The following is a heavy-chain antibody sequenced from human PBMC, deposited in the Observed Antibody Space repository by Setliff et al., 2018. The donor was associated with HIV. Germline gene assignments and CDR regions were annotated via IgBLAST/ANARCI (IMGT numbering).Heavy chain of an antibody. CDR1: GGSFSGYY. D-gene: IGHD3-22*01. J-gene: IGHJ4*02. Sequence: TSETLSLTCAVYGGSFSGYYWSWIRQPPGKGLEWIGEINHSGSTNYNPSLKSRVTILVDTSKNQFSLKLSSVTAADTAVYYCARAASYYDSSDYWAPPKYFDYWGQGTLVTVSS. V-gene: IGHV4-34*01. CDR3: ARAASYYDSSDYWAPPKYFDY. CDR2: INHSGST.